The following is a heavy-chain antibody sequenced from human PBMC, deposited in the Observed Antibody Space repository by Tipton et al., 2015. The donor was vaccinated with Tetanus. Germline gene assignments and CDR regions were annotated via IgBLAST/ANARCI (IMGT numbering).Heavy chain of an antibody. CDR3: ASCPYSSGWYEINY. J-gene: IGHJ4*02. CDR2: IHTDGTTT. Sequence: SLRLSCAASGFTFSNYVMNWVRQAPGKGLEWVSRIHTDGTTTTYADSVKGRFTISRDNAKNTLFLQMNSLRAEDTAVYYCASCPYSSGWYEINYWGQGTLVTVSP. CDR1: GFTFSNYV. V-gene: IGHV3-74*03. D-gene: IGHD6-19*01.